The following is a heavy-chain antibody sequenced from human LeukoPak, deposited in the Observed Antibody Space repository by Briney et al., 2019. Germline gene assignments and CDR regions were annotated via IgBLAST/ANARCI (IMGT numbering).Heavy chain of an antibody. D-gene: IGHD1-26*01. CDR2: IYYSGST. J-gene: IGHJ4*02. Sequence: RSSETLSLTCTVSGGSISSDYWSWIRQPPGKGLEWIGYIYYSGSTNYNPSLRSRVTISVDTSNNQFSLELNSVTAADTAVYFCARVGSDGPDYWGQGTLVTVSS. V-gene: IGHV4-59*01. CDR3: ARVGSDGPDY. CDR1: GGSISSDY.